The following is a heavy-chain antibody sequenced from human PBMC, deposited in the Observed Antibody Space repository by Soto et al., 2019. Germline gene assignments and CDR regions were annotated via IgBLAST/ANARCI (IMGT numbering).Heavy chain of an antibody. V-gene: IGHV3-48*02. CDR3: ERSYSKAADI. Sequence: GGSRRLACAASGFPFGDFGMNWLRQAPGKGLEWVSYISTSSSTIYYADSVKGRFTISRENSKNTLYLQMNSLRDDDTAVYYCERSYSKAADICGQGTMVTVSS. CDR1: GFPFGDFG. D-gene: IGHD1-26*01. J-gene: IGHJ3*02. CDR2: ISTSSSTI.